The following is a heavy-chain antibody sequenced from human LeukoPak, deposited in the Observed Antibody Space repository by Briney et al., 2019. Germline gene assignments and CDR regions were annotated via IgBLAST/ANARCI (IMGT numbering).Heavy chain of an antibody. D-gene: IGHD3-10*01. CDR1: GGSISSSGYY. Sequence: ETLSLTCTVSGGSISSSGYYWGWIRQSPVKGLEWVSGLSGSGDRTYYTDSVKGRFTISRDNSKNTVYLQMNTLRAEDTALYYCTRGGTLVRGGDPFDYWGQGTLVTVSS. V-gene: IGHV3-23*01. CDR2: LSGSGDRT. CDR3: TRGGTLVRGGDPFDY. J-gene: IGHJ4*02.